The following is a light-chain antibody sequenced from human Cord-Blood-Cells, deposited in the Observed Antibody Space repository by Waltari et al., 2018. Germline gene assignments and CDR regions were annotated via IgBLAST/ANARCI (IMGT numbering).Light chain of an antibody. J-gene: IGLJ2*01. V-gene: IGLV1-40*01. CDR3: QSYDSSLSGSEVV. CDR2: GNS. Sequence: QSVLTQPPSVSGAPGQRVTISCTGSSSNIGAGYDVHWYQQLPGTAPKLPIYGNSNRPSGVPDRFSGSKSGTSASLAITGLQAEDEADYYCQSYDSSLSGSEVVFGGGTKLTVL. CDR1: SSNIGAGYD.